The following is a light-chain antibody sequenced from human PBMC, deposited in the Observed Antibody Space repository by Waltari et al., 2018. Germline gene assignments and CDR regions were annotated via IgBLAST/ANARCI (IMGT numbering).Light chain of an antibody. CDR1: KLGDKY. CDR2: QVT. J-gene: IGLJ2*01. Sequence: SYELTQPPSVSVSPGQTATITCSGDKLGDKYSSWYQQKPGQSPVLVIYQVTKRPSGIPERFSGSNSGNTATLTISGTQSMDEGDYYCQAWDSLTASVVFGGGTKLTVL. V-gene: IGLV3-1*01. CDR3: QAWDSLTASVV.